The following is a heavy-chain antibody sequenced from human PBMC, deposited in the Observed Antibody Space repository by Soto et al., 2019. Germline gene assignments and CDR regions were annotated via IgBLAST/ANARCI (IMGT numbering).Heavy chain of an antibody. D-gene: IGHD2-2*02. CDR1: GYSFTNYW. V-gene: IGHV5-10-1*01. Sequence: PGESLKISCKGSGYSFTNYWISWVRQMPRKGLEWMGRIDPSDSYIKYSPSFQGHVTISADNSISTAYLQWSSLKASDTAMYYCARHDCSSTRCYNFGMDVWGQGTTVTVSS. J-gene: IGHJ6*02. CDR3: ARHDCSSTRCYNFGMDV. CDR2: IDPSDSYI.